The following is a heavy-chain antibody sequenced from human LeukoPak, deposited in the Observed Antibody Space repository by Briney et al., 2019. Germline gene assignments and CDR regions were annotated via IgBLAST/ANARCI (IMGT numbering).Heavy chain of an antibody. Sequence: GGSLRLSCAASGFTFSSYGLHWVRQAPGKGLEWVTLIWYDGSNKYYVDSVKGRFTISRDNSKNTLYLQMNSLRAEDTAVYYCARKVTMVRGGMDVWGQGTTVTVSS. CDR3: ARKVTMVRGGMDV. D-gene: IGHD3-10*01. V-gene: IGHV3-33*01. J-gene: IGHJ6*02. CDR1: GFTFSSYG. CDR2: IWYDGSNK.